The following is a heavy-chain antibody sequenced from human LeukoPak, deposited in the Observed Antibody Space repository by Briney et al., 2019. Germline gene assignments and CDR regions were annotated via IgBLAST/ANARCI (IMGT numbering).Heavy chain of an antibody. V-gene: IGHV3-7*01. Sequence: GGSLRLSCAASGFTFSTYWMSWVRQAPGKGLEWVANIKQDGSEKYYVDSVKGRLTISRDNAKNSLYLQMNRLRAEDTAVYYCARDLLAGPPFDYWGQGALVTVSS. D-gene: IGHD6-19*01. CDR3: ARDLLAGPPFDY. J-gene: IGHJ4*02. CDR1: GFTFSTYW. CDR2: IKQDGSEK.